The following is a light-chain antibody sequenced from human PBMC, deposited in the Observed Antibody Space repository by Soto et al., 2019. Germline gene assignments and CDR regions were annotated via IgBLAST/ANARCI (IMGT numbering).Light chain of an antibody. CDR2: EVS. V-gene: IGLV2-14*01. J-gene: IGLJ2*01. Sequence: QSALTQFASVSGSPGQSITISCTGTSSDVGGYNFVSWYQQHPGKAPKLVIYEVSNRPPGVSNRFSGSKSGNTASLTISGLQAEDEADYYCGSFTSSSTVVFGGGTKLTAL. CDR3: GSFTSSSTVV. CDR1: SSDVGGYNF.